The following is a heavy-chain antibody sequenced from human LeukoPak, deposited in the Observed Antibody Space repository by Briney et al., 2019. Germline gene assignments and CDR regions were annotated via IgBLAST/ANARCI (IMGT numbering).Heavy chain of an antibody. Sequence: PSETPSLTCTVSGVTISSSSNYWSWMRQPPGKGLEWFVSIYYSESTNYNPSLKSRVTISVDTSKNQFSLKLSSVTAADTAVYYCARVRRGNSVFDLWGRGSLVTVSS. CDR2: IYYSEST. V-gene: IGHV4-61*01. J-gene: IGHJ2*01. D-gene: IGHD4-23*01. CDR3: ARVRRGNSVFDL. CDR1: GVTISSSSNY.